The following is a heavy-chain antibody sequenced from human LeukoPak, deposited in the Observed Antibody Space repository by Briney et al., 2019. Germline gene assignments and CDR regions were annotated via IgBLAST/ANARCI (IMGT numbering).Heavy chain of an antibody. V-gene: IGHV3-21*01. CDR3: ARAAAGHSFDY. CDR1: GFTFSSYS. J-gene: IGHJ4*02. D-gene: IGHD6-13*01. Sequence: AGGSLRLSCAASGFTFSSYSMNWVRQAPGEGLEWVSSISSSSSYIYYADSVKGRFTISRDNAKNSLYLQVNSLRAEDTAVYYCARAAAGHSFDYWGQGTLVTVSS. CDR2: ISSSSSYI.